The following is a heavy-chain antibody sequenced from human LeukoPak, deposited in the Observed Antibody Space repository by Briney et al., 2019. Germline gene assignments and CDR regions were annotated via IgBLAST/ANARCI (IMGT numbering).Heavy chain of an antibody. Sequence: GGSLXLSCAASGFTFSSYAMSWVRQAPGKGLEWVSAISGSGGSTYYADSVKGRFTISRDNSKNTLYLQMNSLRAEDTAVYYCAKAGGGNYYYYYMDVRGKGTTVTVSS. J-gene: IGHJ6*03. CDR3: AKAGGGNYYYYYMDV. CDR2: ISGSGGST. CDR1: GFTFSSYA. D-gene: IGHD3-10*01. V-gene: IGHV3-23*01.